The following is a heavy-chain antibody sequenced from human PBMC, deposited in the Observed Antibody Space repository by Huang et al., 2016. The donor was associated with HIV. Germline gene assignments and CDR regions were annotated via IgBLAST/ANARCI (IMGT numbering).Heavy chain of an antibody. CDR2: ISPSGGGT. Sequence: EVQLLESGGGLVQPGGSLRLSCAASGFTLSKYVRGWVRQAPGKGLEWVSAISPSGGGTHYADSVKGRFTISRDSSKNTLDLEKNTLRVDDTAVYYCARGPRSISFRRGDYWGQGTLVAVSS. V-gene: IGHV3-23*01. CDR3: ARGPRSISFRRGDY. CDR1: GFTLSKYV. J-gene: IGHJ4*02. D-gene: IGHD6-6*01.